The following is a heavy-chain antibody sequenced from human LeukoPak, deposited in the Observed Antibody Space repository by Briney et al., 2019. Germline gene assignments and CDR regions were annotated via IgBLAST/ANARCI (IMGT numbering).Heavy chain of an antibody. D-gene: IGHD6-13*01. Sequence: SETLSLTCTVSGASINNYYWSWVRQPPLKGLEWIGYIYSTGDTSYNPSLESRVTISVDTSKNQFSLKLSSVTAADTAVYYCARDSSSWYSWDYWGQGTLVTVSS. J-gene: IGHJ4*02. V-gene: IGHV4-59*01. CDR2: IYSTGDT. CDR1: GASINNYY. CDR3: ARDSSSWYSWDY.